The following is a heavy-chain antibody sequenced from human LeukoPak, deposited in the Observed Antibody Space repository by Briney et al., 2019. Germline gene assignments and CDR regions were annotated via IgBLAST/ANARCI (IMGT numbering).Heavy chain of an antibody. CDR3: AKVGGGREYYHYYMDV. V-gene: IGHV3-23*01. Sequence: PGGSLRLSCAASGFTFSTYAMSWVRQAPGKGLEWVSAISGSGGTYYADSVKGRFTVSTDNSKNTLYLQMNSLRAEDTAVYYCAKVGGGREYYHYYMDVWGKGTTVTVSS. J-gene: IGHJ6*03. D-gene: IGHD3-16*01. CDR2: ISGSGGT. CDR1: GFTFSTYA.